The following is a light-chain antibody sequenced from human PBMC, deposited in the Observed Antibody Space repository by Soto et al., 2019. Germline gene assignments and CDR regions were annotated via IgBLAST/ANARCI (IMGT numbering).Light chain of an antibody. J-gene: IGKJ4*01. CDR3: QQRSNWLT. CDR1: QGVSSY. V-gene: IGKV3D-11*01. CDR2: DAS. Sequence: EIVLTQSPATLSLSPGERATLSCRASQGVSSYLAWYQQKPGQAPRLLIYDASNRATGIPARFSGSGPGTDFTLTISSLEPEDFAVYYCQQRSNWLTFGGGTKVEMK.